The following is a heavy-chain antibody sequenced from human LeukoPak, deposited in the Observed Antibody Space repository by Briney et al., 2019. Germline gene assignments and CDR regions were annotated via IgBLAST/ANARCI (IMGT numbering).Heavy chain of an antibody. D-gene: IGHD2-15*01. CDR3: ARDIVYNWFDP. Sequence: GGSLRLSCAASGFDLSLYAMHWVRQAPGKGLEWVAVMWSDGSIKKYADSVKGRFSVSRDNFKNTLYLQMNSLRAEDTAVYYCARDIVYNWFDPWGQGTLVTVSS. CDR1: GFDLSLYA. V-gene: IGHV3-33*01. J-gene: IGHJ5*02. CDR2: MWSDGSIK.